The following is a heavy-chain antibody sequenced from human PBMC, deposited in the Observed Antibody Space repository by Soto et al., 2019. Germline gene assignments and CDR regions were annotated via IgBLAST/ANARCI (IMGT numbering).Heavy chain of an antibody. CDR1: GGSISSSSYY. J-gene: IGHJ6*02. Sequence: SETLSLTCTVSGGSISSSSYYWGWIRQPPGKGLEWIGSIYYSGSTYYNPSLKSRVTISVDTSKNQFSLKLSSVTAADTAVYYCARHQVGSSRYYYGMDVWGQGTTVTVSS. CDR3: ARHQVGSSRYYYGMDV. V-gene: IGHV4-39*01. D-gene: IGHD6-13*01. CDR2: IYYSGST.